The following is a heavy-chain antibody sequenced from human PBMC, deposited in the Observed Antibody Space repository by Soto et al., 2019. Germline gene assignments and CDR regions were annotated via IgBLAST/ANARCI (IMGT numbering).Heavy chain of an antibody. CDR1: GFSFSTHG. CDR2: ISGGGDTT. D-gene: IGHD1-26*01. CDR3: AKGVYGGRGYYYYNMDV. V-gene: IGHV3-23*01. Sequence: GGSLRLSCAASGFSFSTHGMSWVRQAPGKGLERVSAISGGGDTTFYADSMKGRFTISRDNSKSTLQLQMNSLRAEDTAVYYCAKGVYGGRGYYYYNMDVWGQGTTVTVSS. J-gene: IGHJ6*02.